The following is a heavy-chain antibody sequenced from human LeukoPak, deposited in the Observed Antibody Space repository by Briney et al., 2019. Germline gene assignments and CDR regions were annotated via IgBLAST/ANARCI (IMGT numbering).Heavy chain of an antibody. CDR1: GGTFSSNI. J-gene: IGHJ3*02. CDR2: IIPAFGAA. Sequence: ASVKVSCQASGGTFSSNIIAWVRQAQGQGLEWMGGIIPAFGAARHSQTFQGRVTITADGSTNTAYMELRSLTSDDTAVYYCARLQGNAFDIWGQGTMVTVSS. CDR3: ARLQGNAFDI. V-gene: IGHV1-69*01.